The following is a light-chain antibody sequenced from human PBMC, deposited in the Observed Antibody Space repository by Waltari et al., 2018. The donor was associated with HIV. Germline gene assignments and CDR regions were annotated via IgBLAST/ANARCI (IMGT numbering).Light chain of an antibody. V-gene: IGKV4-1*01. Sequence: VVTQSPHSLPVSLGERATIYCKSSQSVLYSSNNKHYLAWYQKKPGQPPKLLIYWATTRESGVPDRFTGTGSGTDFTLTISSLQAEDVAVYYCQQYYTTPLTFGQGTKVVIK. CDR3: QQYYTTPLT. CDR1: QSVLYSSNNKHY. J-gene: IGKJ1*01. CDR2: WAT.